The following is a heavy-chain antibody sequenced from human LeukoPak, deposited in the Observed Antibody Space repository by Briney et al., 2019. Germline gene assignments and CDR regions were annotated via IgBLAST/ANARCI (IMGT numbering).Heavy chain of an antibody. J-gene: IGHJ4*02. CDR2: INPNSGGT. Sequence: RASVKVSCKASGYTFTGYYMHWVRQAPGQGLEWMGWINPNSGGTNYAQKFQGRVTMTRDTSISTAYMELSRLRSDDTAVYYCARVSPKWELLDSPDFDYWGQGTLVTVSS. V-gene: IGHV1-2*02. D-gene: IGHD1-26*01. CDR1: GYTFTGYY. CDR3: ARVSPKWELLDSPDFDY.